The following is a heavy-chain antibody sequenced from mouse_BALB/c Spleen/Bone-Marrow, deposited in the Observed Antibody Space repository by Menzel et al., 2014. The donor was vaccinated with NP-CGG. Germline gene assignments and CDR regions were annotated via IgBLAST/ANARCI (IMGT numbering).Heavy chain of an antibody. CDR2: ISTYSGNT. CDR3: ASYGSSYYAMDY. J-gene: IGHJ4*01. D-gene: IGHD1-1*01. Sequence: QVQLQQSGPELERPGVSVKISCKGSGYTFTDYAMHWVKQSHARSLEWIGVISTYSGNTNYNQKFKGKATMTVDKSSSTAYMELARLTSEDSAIYYCASYGSSYYAMDYWGQGTSVTVSS. CDR1: GYTFTDYA. V-gene: IGHV1-67*01.